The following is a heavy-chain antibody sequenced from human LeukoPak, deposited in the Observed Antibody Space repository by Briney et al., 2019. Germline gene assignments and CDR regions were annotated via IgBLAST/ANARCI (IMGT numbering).Heavy chain of an antibody. CDR1: GFTFSSYS. V-gene: IGHV3-21*01. CDR3: ARAPVYSSSTSCYSPXGFDX. Sequence: GGPLRLSCAASGFTFSSYSMNWVRQAPGKGREGVSSITSSGSYIYYVDSWKGRFTISRDNAKNSLYLQMNSLRAEDTAAYYCARAPVYSSSTSCYSPXGFDXXGQGXLVTV. CDR2: ITSSGSYI. D-gene: IGHD2-2*01. J-gene: IGHJ4*02.